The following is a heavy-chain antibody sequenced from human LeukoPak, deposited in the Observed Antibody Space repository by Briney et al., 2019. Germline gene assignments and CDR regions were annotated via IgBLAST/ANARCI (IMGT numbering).Heavy chain of an antibody. CDR3: ARGIRYFDWFYYFDY. CDR2: MNPNSGNT. Sequence: ASVKVSCKASGYTFTSYDINWVRQATGQGLEWMGWMNPNSGNTGYAQKFQGRVTMTRNTSISTAYMELSSLRSEDTALYYAARGIRYFDWFYYFDYWGQGTLVTVSS. J-gene: IGHJ4*02. D-gene: IGHD3-9*01. CDR1: GYTFTSYD. V-gene: IGHV1-8*01.